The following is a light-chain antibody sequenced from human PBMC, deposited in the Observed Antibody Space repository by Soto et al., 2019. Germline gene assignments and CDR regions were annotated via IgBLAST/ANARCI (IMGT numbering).Light chain of an antibody. V-gene: IGLV2-14*01. CDR1: SSDVGGYNY. CDR3: TSYASTFYV. J-gene: IGLJ1*01. Sequence: QSALTQPASVSGSPGQSITISCTGTSSDVGGYNYVSWYQQHPGKTPKLMIYDVSKRPSGVSNRFSGSKSGNTASLTISGLQAEDEADYYYTSYASTFYVFGTGTKLTVL. CDR2: DVS.